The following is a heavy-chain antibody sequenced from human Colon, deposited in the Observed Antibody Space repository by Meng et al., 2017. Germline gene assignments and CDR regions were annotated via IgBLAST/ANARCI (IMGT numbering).Heavy chain of an antibody. J-gene: IGHJ4*02. D-gene: IGHD5-24*01. CDR1: GYTFTGYY. CDR3: ARDTGYKDF. V-gene: IGHV1-2*02. Sequence: QVYLVQFGAEVKKPGASVKVSCKASGYTFTGYYIHWVRQAPRQGLEWLGWMDPNSGGTNYAQKFQGRVTMTRDTSITTAYMDLSGLTSDDTAVYYCARDTGYKDFWGQGTLVTVSS. CDR2: MDPNSGGT.